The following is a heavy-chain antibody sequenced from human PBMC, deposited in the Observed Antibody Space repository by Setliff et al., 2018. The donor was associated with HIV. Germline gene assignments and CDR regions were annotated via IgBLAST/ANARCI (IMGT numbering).Heavy chain of an antibody. CDR1: GDSISSSNYY. D-gene: IGHD5-12*01. CDR3: HSGYDTEEQSYFDY. J-gene: IGHJ4*02. V-gene: IGHV3-11*04. CDR2: ISSSSSTV. Sequence: LSLTCAVSGDSISSSNYYWGWIRQPPGKGLEWVSYISSSSSTVYYADSVKDRFTISRDNAKNTLYLQMNSLRAEDTGVYYCHSGYDTEEQSYFDYWGQGALVTVSS.